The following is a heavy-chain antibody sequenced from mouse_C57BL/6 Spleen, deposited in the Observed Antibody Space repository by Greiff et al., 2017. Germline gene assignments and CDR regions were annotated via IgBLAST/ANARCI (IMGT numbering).Heavy chain of an antibody. CDR1: GYTFTSYG. V-gene: IGHV1-58*01. CDR2: IYIGNGYT. CDR3: ARSAYDYDGGYYFDY. J-gene: IGHJ2*01. D-gene: IGHD2-4*01. Sequence: EVQLVESGAELVRPGSSVKMSCKTSGYTFTSYGINWVKQRPGQGLEWIGYIYIGNGYTEYNEKFKGKATLTSDTSSSTAYMQLSSLTSEDSAIYFCARSAYDYDGGYYFDYWGQGTTLTVSS.